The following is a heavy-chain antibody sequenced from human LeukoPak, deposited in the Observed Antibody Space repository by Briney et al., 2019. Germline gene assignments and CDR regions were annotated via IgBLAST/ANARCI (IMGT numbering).Heavy chain of an antibody. CDR1: GFTFNNYA. D-gene: IGHD3-22*01. CDR2: ISGSGSTT. J-gene: IGHJ4*02. CDR3: ASQDISGYYLDY. Sequence: GGSLRLSCSVSGFTFNNYAMNWVRQAPGKGLEWVSGISGSGSTTYYADSVKGRFTISRDNSKNTLYLQMNSLRAEDTAVYYCASQDISGYYLDYWGQGALVTVSS. V-gene: IGHV3-23*01.